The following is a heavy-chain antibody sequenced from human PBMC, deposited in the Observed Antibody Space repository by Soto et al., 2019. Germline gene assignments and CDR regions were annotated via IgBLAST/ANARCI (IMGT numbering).Heavy chain of an antibody. CDR1: GGTFSSYA. V-gene: IGHV1-69*13. J-gene: IGHJ4*02. Sequence: VAPVKLSCKASGGTFSSYAISWLRQAPGQGLEWMGGIIPISGTANYAQKFQGRVTITADESTSTAYMELSSLRSEDTAVYYCARDSISCSGGSCYGVGDYWGQGTLVNVSS. D-gene: IGHD2-15*01. CDR2: IIPISGTA. CDR3: ARDSISCSGGSCYGVGDY.